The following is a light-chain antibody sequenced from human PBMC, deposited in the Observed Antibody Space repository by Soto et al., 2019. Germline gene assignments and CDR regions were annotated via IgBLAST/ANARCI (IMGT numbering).Light chain of an antibody. CDR2: TNN. J-gene: IGLJ1*01. Sequence: QSVLTQPPSASGAPGQRVTISCSGSSSNIGSNTVNWYQQLPGTAPKLLIYTNNQRPSGVRDRFSGSRSGTSASLAISGLQSEDEADYYCEAWDDSLNGFVFGTGTKVTVL. CDR3: EAWDDSLNGFV. V-gene: IGLV1-44*01. CDR1: SSNIGSNT.